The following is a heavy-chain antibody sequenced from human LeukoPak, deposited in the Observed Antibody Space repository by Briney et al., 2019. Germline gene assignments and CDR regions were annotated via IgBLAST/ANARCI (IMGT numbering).Heavy chain of an antibody. CDR3: ARDKEKGSTSGSSFHL. Sequence: PGGSLRLSCAASGFTFSSYSMNWVRQAPGKGLEWVSYISSSSSTIYYADSVKGRFTISRDNAKKSLYLQMNSLRVEDTGIYYCARDKEKGSTSGSSFHLWGQGTMVTVSS. J-gene: IGHJ3*01. CDR1: GFTFSSYS. V-gene: IGHV3-48*04. D-gene: IGHD1-26*01. CDR2: ISSSSSTI.